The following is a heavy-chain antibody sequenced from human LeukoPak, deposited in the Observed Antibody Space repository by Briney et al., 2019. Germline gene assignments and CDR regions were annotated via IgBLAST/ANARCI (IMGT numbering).Heavy chain of an antibody. D-gene: IGHD2-2*01. CDR3: ARGPDIVVVPAARYFDY. CDR1: GYSFTSYW. J-gene: IGHJ4*02. Sequence: GESLKISRKGSGYSFTSYWIGWVRQMPGKGLEWMGIIYPGDSDTRYSPSFQGQVTISADKSISTAYLQWSSLKASDTAMYYCARGPDIVVVPAARYFDYWGQGTLVTVSS. V-gene: IGHV5-51*01. CDR2: IYPGDSDT.